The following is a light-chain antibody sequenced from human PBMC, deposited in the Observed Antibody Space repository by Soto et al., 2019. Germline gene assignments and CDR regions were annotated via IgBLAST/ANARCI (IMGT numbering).Light chain of an antibody. V-gene: IGLV2-11*01. J-gene: IGLJ2*01. CDR3: CSHAGSYVI. CDR2: DVS. CDR1: SSDVGSSNY. Sequence: QSALTQPRSVSGSPGQSVTISCTGTSSDVGSSNYVSWYQQYPGKVPKLIISDVSKRPSGVPDRFSGSKSGNTASLTIYGLQGEDEADYYCCSHAGSYVIFGGGTKVTVL.